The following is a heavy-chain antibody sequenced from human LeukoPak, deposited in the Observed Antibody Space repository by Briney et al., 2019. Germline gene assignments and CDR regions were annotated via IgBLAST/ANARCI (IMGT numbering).Heavy chain of an antibody. CDR1: GFTFSSVW. Sequence: GGSLRLSCAASGFTFSSVWVSWVRQAPGKGLEWVGRIKSRAAGGTTDYAAPVKGRFTISRDDSKNTLYLQMNSLKTEDTAVYYCTTGPEPTFDYWGRGTLVTVSA. CDR3: TTGPEPTFDY. V-gene: IGHV3-15*01. J-gene: IGHJ4*02. CDR2: IKSRAAGGTT.